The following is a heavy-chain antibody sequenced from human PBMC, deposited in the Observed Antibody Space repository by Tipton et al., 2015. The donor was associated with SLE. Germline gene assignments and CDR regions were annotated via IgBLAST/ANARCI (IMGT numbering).Heavy chain of an antibody. D-gene: IGHD2-8*02. CDR1: GGSISSGGYY. CDR2: ISYSGST. J-gene: IGHJ4*02. CDR3: ARDVGGYNTGWFPYYFDY. V-gene: IGHV4-31*03. Sequence: TLSLTCTVSGGSISSGGYYWSWIRRYPGKGLEWIGYISYSGSTNYNSSLKSRLTISVDTSKNQFSLKLSSVTAADTAVYYCARDVGGYNTGWFPYYFDYWGQGTLVTVSS.